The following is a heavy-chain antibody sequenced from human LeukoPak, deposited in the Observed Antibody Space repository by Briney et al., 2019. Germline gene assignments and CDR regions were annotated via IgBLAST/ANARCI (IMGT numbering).Heavy chain of an antibody. V-gene: IGHV3-48*04. Sequence: PGGSLRLSCAASGFTFSSNNIIWVRQAPGKGLEWVSYIGSSDSTIYYADSVKGRFTISRDNAENSLYLQMNSLRAEDTAVYYCAVTAVAGRWVDYWGQGTLVTVSS. J-gene: IGHJ4*02. CDR1: GFTFSSNN. CDR3: AVTAVAGRWVDY. CDR2: IGSSDSTI. D-gene: IGHD6-19*01.